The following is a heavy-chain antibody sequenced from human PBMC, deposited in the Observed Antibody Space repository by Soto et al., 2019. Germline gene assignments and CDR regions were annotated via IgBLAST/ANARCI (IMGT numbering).Heavy chain of an antibody. CDR3: ARLFYNSVCQHLYYFDS. D-gene: IGHD1-20*01. J-gene: IGHJ4*02. CDR1: DGSIYNGMYY. CDR2: AHFIGTT. Sequence: SKTLPLTCTVSDGSIYNGMYYWSWIRQPPRKGLEWIGNAHFIGTTIYNPSLESRVTMSVDISRNHFCLKLTSVIAAVTAVYYCARLFYNSVCQHLYYFDSWGQGTLLTVSS. V-gene: IGHV4-61*03.